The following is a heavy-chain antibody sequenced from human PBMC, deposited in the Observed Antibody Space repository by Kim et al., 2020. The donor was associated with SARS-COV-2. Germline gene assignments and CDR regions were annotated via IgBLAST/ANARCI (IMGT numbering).Heavy chain of an antibody. Sequence: EYAASVKGRFFISRDDSENKAYLQMNSLKTEDTAVYYCACLNYYDSSGHVWGQGTLVTVSS. CDR3: ACLNYYDSSGHV. J-gene: IGHJ4*02. V-gene: IGHV3-73*01. D-gene: IGHD3-22*01.